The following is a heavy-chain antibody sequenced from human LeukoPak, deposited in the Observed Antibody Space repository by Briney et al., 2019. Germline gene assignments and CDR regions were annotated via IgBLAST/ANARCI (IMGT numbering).Heavy chain of an antibody. Sequence: GGSLRLSCAASGFTFSSYAMHWVRQVPGKGLEWVAVISYDGSNKYYADSVKGRFTISRDNSKNTLYLQMNSLRAEDTAVYYCAREGGRTVFYFDYWGQGTLVTVSS. CDR3: AREGGRTVFYFDY. V-gene: IGHV3-30-3*01. CDR2: ISYDGSNK. CDR1: GFTFSSYA. J-gene: IGHJ4*02. D-gene: IGHD1/OR15-1a*01.